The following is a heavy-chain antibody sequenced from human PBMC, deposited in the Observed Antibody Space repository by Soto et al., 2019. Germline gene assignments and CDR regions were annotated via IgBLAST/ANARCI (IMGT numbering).Heavy chain of an antibody. J-gene: IGHJ4*02. CDR3: ARDERVTCTSVRCYYFDY. Sequence: QVQLVQSGAEVKEPGASVKVSCKASGYTFARYGFSWVRQAPGQGLEWMAWTSADNGDTNYAQKFQGRVTLTTDTSTGTAYIDLRSLRSDDTAVYYCARDERVTCTSVRCYYFDYWGQGTLVTVS. CDR1: GYTFARYG. D-gene: IGHD2-2*01. CDR2: TSADNGDT. V-gene: IGHV1-18*04.